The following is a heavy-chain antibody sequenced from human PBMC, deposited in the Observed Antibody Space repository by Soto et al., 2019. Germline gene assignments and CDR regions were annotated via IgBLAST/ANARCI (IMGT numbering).Heavy chain of an antibody. CDR2: IHHSGST. J-gene: IGHJ3*02. V-gene: IGHV4-30-2*01. CDR3: ARTAVAGTGAFDI. CDR1: TGSISSGGYS. D-gene: IGHD6-19*01. Sequence: SETLSLTCAVSTGSISSGGYSWSWIRQPPGKGLEWIGYIHHSGSTNYNPSLKGRVTISVDKSKNQFSLKLSSVTAADTAVYYCARTAVAGTGAFDIWGQGTMVTVSS.